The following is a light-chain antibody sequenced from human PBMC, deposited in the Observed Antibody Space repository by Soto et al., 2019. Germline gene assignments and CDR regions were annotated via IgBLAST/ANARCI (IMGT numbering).Light chain of an antibody. V-gene: IGLV4-69*01. CDR1: SGHSSYA. CDR3: QTWGTGILV. Sequence: QLVLTQSPSASASLGASVKLTCTLSSGHSSYAIAWHQQQPEKGPRYLTKLNSDGSHSKGDGIPDRFSGSSSGAERYLTISSLQSEDEADYYCQTWGTGILVFGGGTKVTVL. J-gene: IGLJ2*01. CDR2: LNSDGSH.